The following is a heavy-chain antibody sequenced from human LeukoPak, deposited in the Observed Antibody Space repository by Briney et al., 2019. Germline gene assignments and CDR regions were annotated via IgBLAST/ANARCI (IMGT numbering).Heavy chain of an antibody. Sequence: PSETLSLTCGVQGGSLTGYYWNWIRRSPGRGLEWLGKINHSGSTTYSPSFERRLTISLVTSKNEVSLRLTSVTAADTAIYYCARGQRTLTAHYYDYHPIDVWGQGTTVTVSS. CDR1: GGSLTGYY. J-gene: IGHJ6*02. D-gene: IGHD3-16*01. CDR2: INHSGST. V-gene: IGHV4-34*01. CDR3: ARGQRTLTAHYYDYHPIDV.